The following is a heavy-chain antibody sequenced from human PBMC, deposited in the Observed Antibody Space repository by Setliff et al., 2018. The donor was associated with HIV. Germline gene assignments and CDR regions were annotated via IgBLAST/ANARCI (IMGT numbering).Heavy chain of an antibody. CDR1: GFTFKNYA. J-gene: IGHJ6*04. Sequence: QPGGSLRLSCEGSGFTFKNYAMHWVRQPPGKGLEWVSGITWKSGVLGYAASVKGRFTISRDNARSSLHLQMNSLATEDTALYFCVKGGTLAGQFYYYMPVWGKGTTVTVSS. CDR2: ITWKSGVL. D-gene: IGHD6-19*01. CDR3: VKGGTLAGQFYYYMPV. V-gene: IGHV3-9*01.